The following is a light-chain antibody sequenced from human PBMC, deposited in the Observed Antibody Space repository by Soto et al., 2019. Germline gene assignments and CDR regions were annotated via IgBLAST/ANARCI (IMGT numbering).Light chain of an antibody. V-gene: IGKV4-1*01. J-gene: IGKJ4*01. CDR2: WAS. CDR1: RSVLYKSNNKNH. Sequence: DILMTQSPGSLAVSLGERATMNCKCSRSVLYKSNNKNHLAWYQQKPGQPPQLIIYWASTRESGVPERFSGSGSGTDFTLTISSLEAEDVAFYWCQQYFDVPFTFGGGTKVDIK. CDR3: QQYFDVPFT.